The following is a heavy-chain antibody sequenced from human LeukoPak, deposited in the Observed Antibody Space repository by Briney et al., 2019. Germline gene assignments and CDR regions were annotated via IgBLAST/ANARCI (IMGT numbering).Heavy chain of an antibody. CDR3: ARGSGSLRW. D-gene: IGHD3-22*01. V-gene: IGHV4-61*08. Sequence: SQTLSLTCTVSGASISSGDYLWSWIRQPPGMGLEWIGYIYYSGSTNYNPSLKSRVTISVDTSKNQFSLKLSSVTAADTAVYYCARGSGSLRWWGQGTLVTVSS. CDR1: GASISSGDYL. CDR2: IYYSGST. J-gene: IGHJ4*02.